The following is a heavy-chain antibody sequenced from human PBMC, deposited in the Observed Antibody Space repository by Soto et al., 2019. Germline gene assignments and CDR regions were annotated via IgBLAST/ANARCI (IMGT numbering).Heavy chain of an antibody. CDR2: IYHSGST. CDR3: ARARYNWSVDY. CDR1: GGSISSGDYS. V-gene: IGHV4-30-2*01. Sequence: SETLSLTCTVSGGSISSGDYSWSWIRQPPGKGLEWIWYIYHSGSTYYNPSLKSRVTISVDRSKNQFSLKLSSVTAADTAVYYCARARYNWSVDYWGQGTLVTV. D-gene: IGHD1-20*01. J-gene: IGHJ4*02.